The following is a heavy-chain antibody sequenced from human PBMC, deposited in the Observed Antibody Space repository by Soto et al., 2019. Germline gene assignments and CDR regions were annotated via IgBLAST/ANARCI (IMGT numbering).Heavy chain of an antibody. J-gene: IGHJ6*02. V-gene: IGHV5-51*01. Sequence: GESLKISCKGSGYSFTSYWIGWVRQMPGKGLEWMGIIYPGDSDTRYSPSFQGQVTISADKSISTAYLQWSSLKASDTAMYYCASSGWYTYYYYGMAVWGQGTTVTVSS. CDR2: IYPGDSDT. CDR1: GYSFTSYW. CDR3: ASSGWYTYYYYGMAV. D-gene: IGHD6-19*01.